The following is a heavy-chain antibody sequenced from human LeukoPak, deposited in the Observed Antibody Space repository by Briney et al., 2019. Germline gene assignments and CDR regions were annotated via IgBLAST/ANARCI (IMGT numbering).Heavy chain of an antibody. CDR3: ARHTYYYDSSGYYTSYYFVY. J-gene: IGHJ4*02. V-gene: IGHV4-31*03. CDR2: IYYSGST. CDR1: GGSISSGGYY. Sequence: SQTLSLTCTVSGGSISSGGYYWSWIRQHPGKGLEWIGYIYYSGSTYYNPSLKSRVTISVDTSKNQFSLKLSSVTAADTAVYYCARHTYYYDSSGYYTSYYFVYWGQGTLVTVSS. D-gene: IGHD3-22*01.